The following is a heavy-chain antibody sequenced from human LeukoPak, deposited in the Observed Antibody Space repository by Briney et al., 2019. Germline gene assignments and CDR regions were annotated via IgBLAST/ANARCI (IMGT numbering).Heavy chain of an antibody. Sequence: PGGSLRLSCAASGFTFSSYSMNWVRQAPGKGLEWVSSISSSSSYIDYADSVKGRFTISRDNAKNALYLQMDSPRAEDTAVYYCARDHSSGRYFDFWGQGTLVTVSS. D-gene: IGHD3-22*01. CDR2: ISSSSSYI. CDR3: ARDHSSGRYFDF. CDR1: GFTFSSYS. V-gene: IGHV3-21*01. J-gene: IGHJ4*02.